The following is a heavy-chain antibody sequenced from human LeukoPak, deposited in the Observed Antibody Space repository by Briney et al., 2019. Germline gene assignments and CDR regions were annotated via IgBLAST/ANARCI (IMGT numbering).Heavy chain of an antibody. J-gene: IGHJ4*02. CDR3: ARDSAYYYDSSAIDY. CDR2: IIPIFGTA. Sequence: SVKVSCKASGYTFTSYGISWVRQAPGQGLEWMGRIIPIFGTANYAQKFQGRVTITTDESTSTAYMELSSLRSEDTAVYYCARDSAYYYDSSAIDYWGQGTLVTVSS. V-gene: IGHV1-69*05. D-gene: IGHD3-22*01. CDR1: GYTFTSYG.